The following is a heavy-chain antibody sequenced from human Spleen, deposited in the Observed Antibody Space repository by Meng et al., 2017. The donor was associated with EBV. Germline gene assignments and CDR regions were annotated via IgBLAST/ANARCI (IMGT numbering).Heavy chain of an antibody. CDR3: ARTESLAVAGSLGY. CDR2: IYHGGST. V-gene: IGHV4-4*02. D-gene: IGHD6-19*01. CDR1: GDSISHNKW. J-gene: IGHJ4*02. Sequence: QVQPEVAGPGLVDALGTLSLMCTVSGDSISHNKWWSWGRQTPGKGLEWIAEIYHGGSTNYNPSLKSRVTISIDKSKNQFSLRLSSVTAADTAVYFCARTESLAVAGSLGYWGQGTLVTVSS.